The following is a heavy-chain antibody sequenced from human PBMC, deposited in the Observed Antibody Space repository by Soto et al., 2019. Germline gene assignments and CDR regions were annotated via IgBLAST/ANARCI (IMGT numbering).Heavy chain of an antibody. D-gene: IGHD3-3*01. CDR3: ARTAVSDFWSGFSYYYMDV. V-gene: IGHV4-59*01. J-gene: IGHJ6*03. CDR1: GGSISSYY. CDR2: IYYSGST. Sequence: SETLSLTCTVSGGSISSYYWSWIRQPPGKGLEWIGYIYYSGSTNYNPSLKSRVTISVDTSKNQFSLKLSSVTAADTAVYYCARTAVSDFWSGFSYYYMDVWGKGTTVTVSS.